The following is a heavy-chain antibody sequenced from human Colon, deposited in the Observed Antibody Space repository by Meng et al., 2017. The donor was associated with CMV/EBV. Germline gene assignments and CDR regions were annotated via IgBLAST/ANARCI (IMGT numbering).Heavy chain of an antibody. CDR3: AKFPACNDINCQPS. CDR1: GGTFSDYP. V-gene: IGHV1-69*02. D-gene: IGHD2/OR15-2a*01. Sequence: SVNVSCKTSGGTFSDYPISWVRQAPGQGFEWMGRIVPFLDIPNYAQNFRGKVTITADRSTSTSYIEINSLGSEDTAVYYCAKFPACNDINCQPSWGQGTLVTVSS. J-gene: IGHJ5*02. CDR2: IVPFLDIP.